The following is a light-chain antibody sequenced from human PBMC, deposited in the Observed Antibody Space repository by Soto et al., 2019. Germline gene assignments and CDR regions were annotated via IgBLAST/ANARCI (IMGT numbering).Light chain of an antibody. CDR3: QQSYSSPPT. J-gene: IGKJ1*01. CDR2: AAS. CDR1: QSISTY. Sequence: DIQMPPSPSSLSASVVDSVTITGRASQSISTYLNWYQQTPGKAPKLLIFAASSLQSGVPSRFSGSRSGPDFTLTISSLEPEDFATYYCQQSYSSPPTFGQGTKVDIK. V-gene: IGKV1-39*01.